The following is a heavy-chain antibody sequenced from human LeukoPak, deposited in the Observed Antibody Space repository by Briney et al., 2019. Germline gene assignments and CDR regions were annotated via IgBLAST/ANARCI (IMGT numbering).Heavy chain of an antibody. CDR3: ARGRRSGYYLGYYYYGMDV. D-gene: IGHD3-22*01. V-gene: IGHV4-34*01. Sequence: SETLSLTCAVYGGSFSGYYWSWIRQPPGKGLEWIGEINHSGSTNYNPSLKSRVTIPVDTSKNQFSLKLSSVTAADTAVYYCARGRRSGYYLGYYYYGMDVWGQGTTVTVSS. J-gene: IGHJ6*02. CDR1: GGSFSGYY. CDR2: INHSGST.